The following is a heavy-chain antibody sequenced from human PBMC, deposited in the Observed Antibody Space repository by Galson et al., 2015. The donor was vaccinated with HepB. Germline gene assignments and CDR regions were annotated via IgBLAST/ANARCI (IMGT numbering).Heavy chain of an antibody. Sequence: SLRLSCAASGSTFRSHSMNWVRQAPGKGPEWVSFISSSSNYIYYADSVKGRFTIPRDNAKNSLYLQMNSLRAEDTAVYYCARVLRGPTPMAGPYYFDYWGQGTLVTVSS. CDR3: ARVLRGPTPMAGPYYFDY. V-gene: IGHV3-21*04. J-gene: IGHJ4*02. D-gene: IGHD3-10*01. CDR2: ISSSSNYI. CDR1: GSTFRSHS.